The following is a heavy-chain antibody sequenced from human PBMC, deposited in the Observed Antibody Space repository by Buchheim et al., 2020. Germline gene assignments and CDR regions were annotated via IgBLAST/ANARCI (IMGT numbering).Heavy chain of an antibody. CDR2: ISNSGST. D-gene: IGHD6-19*01. J-gene: IGHJ4*02. CDR1: GGSISSYY. V-gene: IGHV4-59*01. CDR3: ARGGDAVAGHFDD. Sequence: QVQLQQSGPGLVKPSETLSLTCTVSGGSISSYYWSWIRQPPGKGLEWIGYISNSGSTNYNPSLKSRVTISVDASKNKFSLKLSSVTAADTAVYYCARGGDAVAGHFDDWGQGTL.